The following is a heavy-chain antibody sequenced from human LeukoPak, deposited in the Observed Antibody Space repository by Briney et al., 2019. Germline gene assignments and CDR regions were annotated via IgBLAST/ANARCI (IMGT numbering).Heavy chain of an antibody. CDR1: GFTFSGSA. J-gene: IGHJ4*02. CDR3: TSPSTGYSSGWATSTLYY. CDR2: IRSKANSYAT. D-gene: IGHD6-19*01. Sequence: PGGSLRLSCAASGFTFSGSAMHWVRQASGEGLEWVGRIRSKANSYATAYAASVKGRFTISRDDSKNTAYLQMNSLRTEDTAVYYCTSPSTGYSSGWATSTLYYWGQGTLVTVSS. V-gene: IGHV3-73*01.